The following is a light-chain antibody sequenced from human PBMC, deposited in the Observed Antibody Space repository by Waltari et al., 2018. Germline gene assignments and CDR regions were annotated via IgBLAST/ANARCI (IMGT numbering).Light chain of an antibody. V-gene: IGKV1-5*01. Sequence: IQMTQSPSTLSSSVGGRVPITGWASQTIHGWLAWYQQKPGKAPALLIHDASSLASGVPPRFSGSGSGTKFTLTISSVQPEDVATYYCQQYLLFWTFGQGTRVEIK. CDR2: DAS. CDR3: QQYLLFWT. J-gene: IGKJ1*01. CDR1: QTIHGW.